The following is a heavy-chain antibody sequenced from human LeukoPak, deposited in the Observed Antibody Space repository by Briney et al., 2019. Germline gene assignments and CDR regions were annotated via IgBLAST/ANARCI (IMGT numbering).Heavy chain of an antibody. CDR2: INHSGST. V-gene: IGHV4-34*01. CDR1: GGSFSGYY. J-gene: IGHJ3*02. CDR3: ASMKGGAFDI. Sequence: PSETLSLTCAVYGGSFSGYYWSWIRQPPGKGLEWIGEINHSGSTNYNPSLKSRVTISVDTSKNQFSLKLSSVTAADTAVYYCASMKGGAFDIWGQGTMVTVSS. D-gene: IGHD3-16*01.